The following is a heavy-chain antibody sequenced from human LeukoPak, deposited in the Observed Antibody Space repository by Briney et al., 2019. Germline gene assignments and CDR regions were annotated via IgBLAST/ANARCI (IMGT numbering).Heavy chain of an antibody. J-gene: IGHJ4*02. CDR2: INSNGDTT. Sequence: GGSLRLSCAASGFTFRNHAMHWVRQAPGKGLEYVSAINSNGDTTYYGNSVKGRFTISRDNSKSTLYLQMGSLRPADTAVYYCAGEERGLAIDYWGQGALVTVSS. CDR1: GFTFRNHA. D-gene: IGHD3/OR15-3a*01. CDR3: AGEERGLAIDY. V-gene: IGHV3-64*01.